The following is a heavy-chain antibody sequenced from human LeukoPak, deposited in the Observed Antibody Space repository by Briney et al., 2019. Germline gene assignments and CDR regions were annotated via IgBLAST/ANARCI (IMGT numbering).Heavy chain of an antibody. V-gene: IGHV1-2*02. Sequence: GASVEVSCKASGYTFTGYYMHWVRQAPGQGLEWMGWINPNSGGTNYAQKFQGRVTMTRDTSISTAYMELSRLRSDDTAVYYCARDRRKAAGTPLDYWGQGTLVTVSS. CDR3: ARDRRKAAGTPLDY. D-gene: IGHD6-13*01. J-gene: IGHJ4*02. CDR1: GYTFTGYY. CDR2: INPNSGGT.